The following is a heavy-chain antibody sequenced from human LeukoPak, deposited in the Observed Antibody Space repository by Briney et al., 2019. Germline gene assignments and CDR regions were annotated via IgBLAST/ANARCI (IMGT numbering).Heavy chain of an antibody. CDR3: ARGKGAGGRYYYDSSGSLPPKAKPTLDY. Sequence: SETLSLTCTVSGGSISSGGYYWSWIRQPPGKGLEWIGEINHSGSTNYNPSLKSRVTISVDTSKNQFSLKLSSVTAADTAVYYCARGKGAGGRYYYDSSGSLPPKAKPTLDYWGQGTLVTVSS. CDR2: INHSGST. CDR1: GGSISSGGYY. V-gene: IGHV4-39*07. J-gene: IGHJ4*02. D-gene: IGHD3-22*01.